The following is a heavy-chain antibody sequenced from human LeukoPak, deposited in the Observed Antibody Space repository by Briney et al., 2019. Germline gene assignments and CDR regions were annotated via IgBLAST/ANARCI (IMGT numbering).Heavy chain of an antibody. CDR3: AQDRGSPNWFDP. D-gene: IGHD1-26*01. CDR1: GFTFSSCG. Sequence: PGGSLRLSCAASGFTFSSCGMHWVRQAPGKGLEWVAFIRYDGSNKYYADSVKGRFTISRDNSKNTLYLQMNSLRAEDTAVYYCAQDRGSPNWFDPWGQGTLVTVSS. J-gene: IGHJ5*02. V-gene: IGHV3-30*02. CDR2: IRYDGSNK.